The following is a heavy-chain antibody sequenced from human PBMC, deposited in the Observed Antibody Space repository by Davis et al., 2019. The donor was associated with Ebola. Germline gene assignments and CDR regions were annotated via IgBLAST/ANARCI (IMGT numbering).Heavy chain of an antibody. J-gene: IGHJ4*02. CDR2: MNPNSGNT. CDR3: ARWDGDYLSIDY. CDR1: GYTFTSYD. D-gene: IGHD4-17*01. Sequence: ASVKVSCKASGYTFTSYDINWVRQATGQGLEWMGWMNPNSGNTGYAQKFQGRVTMTRNTSISTAYMELSSLRSEDTAVYYCARWDGDYLSIDYWGQGTLVTVSS. V-gene: IGHV1-8*01.